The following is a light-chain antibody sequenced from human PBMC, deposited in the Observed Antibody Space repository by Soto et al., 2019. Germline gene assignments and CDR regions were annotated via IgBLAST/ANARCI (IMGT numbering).Light chain of an antibody. V-gene: IGLV2-14*02. Sequence: QSALTQPASVSGSPGQSITISCTGTSSDVGSYNLVSWYQQHPGKAPKLMIYEVRVRPSGVSIRFSGSKSANTASLTISGLQAEDEADYYCSSYTTTSTLRVFGGGTQLTVL. CDR2: EVR. CDR1: SSDVGSYNL. J-gene: IGLJ7*01. CDR3: SSYTTTSTLRV.